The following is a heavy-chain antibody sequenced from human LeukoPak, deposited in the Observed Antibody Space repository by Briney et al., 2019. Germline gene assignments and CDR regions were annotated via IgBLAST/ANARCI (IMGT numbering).Heavy chain of an antibody. J-gene: IGHJ5*02. D-gene: IGHD6-13*01. V-gene: IGHV3-23*01. CDR2: ISGSGGST. Sequence: PGGSLRLSCAASGFTFSSYAMSWVRQAPGKGLEWVSAISGSGGSTYYADSVKGRFTISRDNSKNTLYQQMNRLRAEDTAVYYCEKGGYSSSSSNLNWFAPWGQGTLVTVSS. CDR3: EKGGYSSSSSNLNWFAP. CDR1: GFTFSSYA.